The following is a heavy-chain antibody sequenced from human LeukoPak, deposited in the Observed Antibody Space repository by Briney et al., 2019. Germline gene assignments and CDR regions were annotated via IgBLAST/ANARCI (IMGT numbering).Heavy chain of an antibody. V-gene: IGHV1-18*04. CDR3: ARALGSVVVMGMDAFDI. Sequence: REASVKVSCKASGYTFTGYYMHWVRQAPGQGLEWMGWISAYNGNTNYAQKLQGRVTMTTDTSTSTAYMELRSLRSDDTAVYYCARALGSVVVMGMDAFDIWGQGTMVTVSS. CDR2: ISAYNGNT. D-gene: IGHD3-22*01. J-gene: IGHJ3*02. CDR1: GYTFTGYY.